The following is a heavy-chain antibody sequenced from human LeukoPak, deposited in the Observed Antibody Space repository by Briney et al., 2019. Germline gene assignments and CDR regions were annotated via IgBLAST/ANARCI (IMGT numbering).Heavy chain of an antibody. D-gene: IGHD3-10*01. V-gene: IGHV3-15*01. CDR1: GFTFTNAW. CDR2: IKSKGDGETT. J-gene: IGHJ4*02. Sequence: GGSLRLSCAASGFTFTNAWMTWVRQAPGKGLEWAGRIKSKGDGETTDYTAPVKGRFTMSRDDSKATLYLQMNSLAAEDTAVYYCTTDLGLTMIRGVIVYWGQGALVTVSS. CDR3: TTDLGLTMIRGVIVY.